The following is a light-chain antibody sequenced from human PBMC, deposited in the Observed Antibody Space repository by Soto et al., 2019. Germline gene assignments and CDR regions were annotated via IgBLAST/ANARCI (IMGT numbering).Light chain of an antibody. CDR3: KQFYSNLRR. CDR2: AAS. CDR1: QGISSY. Sequence: AIRMTQSPSSFSASTGDRVTITCRASQGISSYLAWYQQKPGKAPKLLIYAASTLQSGVPSRFRGSGFGKDFTLTISSLHSEDFAIFYCKQFYSNLRRSGKGTRVDIK. V-gene: IGKV1-8*01. J-gene: IGKJ1*01.